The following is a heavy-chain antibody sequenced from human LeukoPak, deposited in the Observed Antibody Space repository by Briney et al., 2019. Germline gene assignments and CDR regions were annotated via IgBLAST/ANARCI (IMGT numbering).Heavy chain of an antibody. V-gene: IGHV1-69*04. CDR2: IIPILGIA. CDR1: GGTFSSYA. CDR3: ARRTDHGGTYDY. Sequence: PVKVSCKAAGGTFSSYAISWGRQAPGQGREWMGRIIPILGIANYAQKFQGRVAITADKSTSTAYRELISWTAEDTTAWYCARRTDHGGTYDYWGQGTLVTVSS. D-gene: IGHD4-23*01. J-gene: IGHJ4*02.